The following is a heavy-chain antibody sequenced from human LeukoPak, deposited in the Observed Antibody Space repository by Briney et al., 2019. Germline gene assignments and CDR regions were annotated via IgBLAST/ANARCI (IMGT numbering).Heavy chain of an antibody. CDR1: GFTFSSYW. V-gene: IGHV3-9*01. CDR2: ISWNNDNI. J-gene: IGHJ4*02. D-gene: IGHD6-13*01. Sequence: GGSLRLSCAASGFTFSSYWMLWVRQAPGKGLEWVSGISWNNDNIVYADSVKGRFTISRDNAKNSLYLQMNSLIPEDTALYYCAKSTKDIAAAGSTDYWGQGTLVTVSS. CDR3: AKSTKDIAAAGSTDY.